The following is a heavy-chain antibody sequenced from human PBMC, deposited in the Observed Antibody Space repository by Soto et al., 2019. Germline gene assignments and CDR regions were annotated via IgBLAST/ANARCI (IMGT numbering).Heavy chain of an antibody. Sequence: QVQLRESGPGLVKPSQALSLVCSVSGDSITSGGYYWTWLRQRPGKGLEWIGYIYFTGSAYYHPSLKSRMTMSVDTSKNQFSLRLSSVTAADTTFYYCARERVLRSGWFDPWGQGTLVTVSS. V-gene: IGHV4-31*03. CDR3: ARERVLRSGWFDP. J-gene: IGHJ5*02. CDR2: IYFTGSA. CDR1: GDSITSGGYY. D-gene: IGHD1-26*01.